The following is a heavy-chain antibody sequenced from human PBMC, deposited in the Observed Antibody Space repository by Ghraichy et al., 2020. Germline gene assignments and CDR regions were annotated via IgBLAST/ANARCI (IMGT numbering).Heavy chain of an antibody. Sequence: GESLNISCAASEFTFSSYWMSWVRQAPGKGLEWVANIKQDGSEKHYVDSVKGRFTISRDNAKNSLYLQMNSLRAEDTAVYYCARVSGWGSSWYFDLWGRGTLVTVSS. CDR2: IKQDGSEK. CDR3: ARVSGWGSSWYFDL. J-gene: IGHJ2*01. D-gene: IGHD3-10*01. V-gene: IGHV3-7*01. CDR1: EFTFSSYW.